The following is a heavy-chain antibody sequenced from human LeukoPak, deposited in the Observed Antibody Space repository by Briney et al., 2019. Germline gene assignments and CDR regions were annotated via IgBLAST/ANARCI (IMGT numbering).Heavy chain of an antibody. CDR2: ISYDGSNK. Sequence: GRSLILSCAASGFTFSSYGMHWVRQAPGKGLEWVAVISYDGSNKYYADSVKGRFTISRDNSKNTLYLQMNSLRAEDTAVYYCARGMVYDSSGYMYYFDYWGQGTLVTVSS. J-gene: IGHJ4*02. CDR1: GFTFSSYG. V-gene: IGHV3-30*03. CDR3: ARGMVYDSSGYMYYFDY. D-gene: IGHD3-22*01.